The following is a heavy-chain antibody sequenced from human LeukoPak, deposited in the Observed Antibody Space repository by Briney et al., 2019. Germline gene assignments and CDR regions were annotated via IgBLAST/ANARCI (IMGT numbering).Heavy chain of an antibody. CDR1: GGSITTSGYF. J-gene: IGHJ4*02. V-gene: IGHV4-30-2*01. CDR2: VYHLGST. CDR3: AGTAASDSSDYYPH. D-gene: IGHD3-22*01. Sequence: PSETLSLTCSVSGGSITTSGYFWSWIRQPPGKGLEWIAYVYHLGSTYYNPSLKSRVTISIDTSNHQFSLRLSSVTAADTAVYYCAGTAASDSSDYYPHWGQGTLVTVSS.